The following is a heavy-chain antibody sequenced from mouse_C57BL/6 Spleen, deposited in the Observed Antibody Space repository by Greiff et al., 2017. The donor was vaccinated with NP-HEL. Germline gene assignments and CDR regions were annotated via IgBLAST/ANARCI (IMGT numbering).Heavy chain of an antibody. CDR3: ASRAVYYYGSSYDYFDY. V-gene: IGHV1-81*01. CDR2: IYPRSGNT. D-gene: IGHD1-1*01. J-gene: IGHJ2*01. CDR1: GYTFTSYG. Sequence: VQLQQSGAELARPGASVKLSCKASGYTFTSYGISWVKQRTGQGLEWIGEIYPRSGNTYYTEKFKGKATLTADKSSSTAYMELRSLTSEYSAVYFCASRAVYYYGSSYDYFDYWGQGTTLTVSS.